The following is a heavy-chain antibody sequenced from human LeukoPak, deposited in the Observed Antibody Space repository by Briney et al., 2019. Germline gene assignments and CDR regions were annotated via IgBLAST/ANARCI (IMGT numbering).Heavy chain of an antibody. CDR3: ARAAYSSSWYGKDYYYYMDV. CDR2: ISSSSSTI. D-gene: IGHD6-13*01. Sequence: GGSLRLSCAASGFTFSSYSMNWVRQAPGKGLEWVSYISSSSSTIYYADSVKGRFTISRDNAKNSLYLQMNSLRAEDTAVYYCARAAYSSSWYGKDYYYYMDVWGKGTTVTVSS. V-gene: IGHV3-48*01. J-gene: IGHJ6*03. CDR1: GFTFSSYS.